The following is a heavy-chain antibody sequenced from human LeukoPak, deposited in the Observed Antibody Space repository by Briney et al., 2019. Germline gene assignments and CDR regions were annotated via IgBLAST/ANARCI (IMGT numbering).Heavy chain of an antibody. J-gene: IGHJ4*02. CDR3: ARDSSLPYSSSWYGFDY. Sequence: PGGSLRLSCAASGFTVSSNYMSWVRQAPGKGLEWVSVIYSGGSTYYADSVKGRFTISRDNSKNPLYLQMNSLRAEDTAVYYCARDSSLPYSSSWYGFDYWGQGTLVTVSS. CDR2: IYSGGST. V-gene: IGHV3-53*01. CDR1: GFTVSSNY. D-gene: IGHD6-13*01.